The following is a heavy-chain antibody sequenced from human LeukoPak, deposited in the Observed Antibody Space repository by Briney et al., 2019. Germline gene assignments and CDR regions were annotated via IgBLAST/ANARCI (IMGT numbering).Heavy chain of an antibody. CDR3: ARAGSYDLDYFDY. D-gene: IGHD3-3*01. CDR2: IWYDGSNK. V-gene: IGHV3-33*01. J-gene: IGHJ4*02. CDR1: GFTFSSYG. Sequence: GRSLRLSCAASGFTFSSYGMHWVRQAPGKGLEWVAVIWYDGSNKYYADSVKGRFTISRDNSKNTLYLQMNSLRAEDTAVYYCARAGSYDLDYFDYWGQRTLVTVSS.